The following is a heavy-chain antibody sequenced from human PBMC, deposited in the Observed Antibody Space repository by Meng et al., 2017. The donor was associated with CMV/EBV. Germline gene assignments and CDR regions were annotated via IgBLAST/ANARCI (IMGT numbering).Heavy chain of an antibody. CDR1: GGTFSSYA. Sequence: SVKVSCKASGGTFSSYAISWVRQAPGQGLEWMGGIIPIFGTANYAQKFQGRVTITTDESTSTAYMELSSLRSEDTAVYYCTRGYVVPATNYYYYYGMDVWGQGTTVTVSS. V-gene: IGHV1-69*05. CDR2: IIPIFGTA. J-gene: IGHJ6*02. CDR3: TRGYVVPATNYYYYYGMDV. D-gene: IGHD2-2*01.